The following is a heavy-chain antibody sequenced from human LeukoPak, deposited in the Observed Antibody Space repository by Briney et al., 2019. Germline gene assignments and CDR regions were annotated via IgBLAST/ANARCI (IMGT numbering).Heavy chain of an antibody. V-gene: IGHV1-18*01. D-gene: IGHD3-22*01. CDR2: ISAYNGNT. J-gene: IGHJ4*02. CDR3: ARRRAYYDSSGPLYFDY. Sequence: ASVKVSCKASGYTFTSYGISWVRQAPGQGLEWMGWISAYNGNTNYAQKLQGRVTMTTDTSTSTAYMELRNLRSDDTAVYYCARRRAYYDSSGPLYFDYWGQGTLVSVSS. CDR1: GYTFTSYG.